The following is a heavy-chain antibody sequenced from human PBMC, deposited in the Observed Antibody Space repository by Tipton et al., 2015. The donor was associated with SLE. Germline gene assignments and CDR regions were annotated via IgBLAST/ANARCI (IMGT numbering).Heavy chain of an antibody. CDR3: AKDEEGPLDI. Sequence: SLRLSCAASGFTFDDHAMHWVRQTPGKGLEWVSVISADGGTTYYADSVKGRFTISRDNSKNSLYLQMNSLRPEDTALYCCAKDEEGPLDIWGQGTMVTVSS. J-gene: IGHJ3*02. CDR2: ISADGGTT. CDR1: GFTFDDHA. V-gene: IGHV3-43*02.